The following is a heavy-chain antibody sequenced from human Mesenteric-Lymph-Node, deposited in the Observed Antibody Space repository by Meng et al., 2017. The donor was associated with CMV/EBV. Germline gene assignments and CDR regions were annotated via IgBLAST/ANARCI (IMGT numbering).Heavy chain of an antibody. Sequence: GESLKISCEASGSTFSSYAMSWVRQAPGKGLEWVSYISSSGSTIYYADSVKGRFTISRDNSKNTVNLQMDSLRAEDTAVYYCARSTSGSPEYWGQGTLVTVSS. CDR1: GSTFSSYA. CDR3: ARSTSGSPEY. J-gene: IGHJ4*02. CDR2: ISSSGSTI. D-gene: IGHD1-26*01. V-gene: IGHV3-48*01.